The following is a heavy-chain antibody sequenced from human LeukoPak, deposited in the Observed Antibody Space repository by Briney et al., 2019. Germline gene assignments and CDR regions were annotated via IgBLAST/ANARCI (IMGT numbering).Heavy chain of an antibody. V-gene: IGHV1-69*04. D-gene: IGHD1-26*01. CDR3: ARDNSGSYYGNFDY. Sequence: ASVKVSCKASGGTFSSYAISWVRQAPGQGLEWMGRIIPILGIANYAQKFQGRVTITADKSTSTAYMELSSLRSEDTAVYYCARDNSGSYYGNFDYWGQGTLVTVSP. J-gene: IGHJ4*02. CDR2: IIPILGIA. CDR1: GGTFSSYA.